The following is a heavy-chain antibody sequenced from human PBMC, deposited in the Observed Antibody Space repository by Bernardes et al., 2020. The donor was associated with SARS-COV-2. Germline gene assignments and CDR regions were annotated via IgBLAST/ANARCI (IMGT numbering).Heavy chain of an antibody. D-gene: IGHD2-15*01. CDR1: GFTFSSYW. Sequence: GGSLSLSCAASGFTFSSYWMSWVRQAPGKGLEWVANIKQDGSEQNYVDSVKGRFTISRDNAKNSLYLQMNNLRAEDTAVFYCAREGGRNSGPGYWGQGTLVTVSS. V-gene: IGHV3-7*01. J-gene: IGHJ4*02. CDR2: IKQDGSEQ. CDR3: AREGGRNSGPGY.